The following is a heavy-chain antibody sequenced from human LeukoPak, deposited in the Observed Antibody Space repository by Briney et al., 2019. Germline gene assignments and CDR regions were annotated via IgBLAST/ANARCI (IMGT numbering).Heavy chain of an antibody. D-gene: IGHD3-22*01. CDR1: GFTFSSYA. CDR2: ISGSGGST. Sequence: GGSLRLSCAASGFTFSSYAMSWVRQAPGKGLEWVSAISGSGGSTSYADSVKGRFTISRDNSKNTLYLQMNSLRAEDTAVYYCAKERTMIVVGPSGGWGQGTLVTVSS. J-gene: IGHJ4*02. V-gene: IGHV3-23*01. CDR3: AKERTMIVVGPSGG.